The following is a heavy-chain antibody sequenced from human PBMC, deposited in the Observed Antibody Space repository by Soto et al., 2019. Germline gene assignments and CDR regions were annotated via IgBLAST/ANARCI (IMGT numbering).Heavy chain of an antibody. CDR2: IYYTGST. V-gene: IGHV4-59*01. J-gene: IGHJ4*02. Sequence: SETLSLTCTVCGVSIIPSYWSWIRQPPGKGLEWIGNIYYTGSTNNNPSLKSRVTISVDTSKNQFSLKLSSVTAADTATYYCARGVDGYSYRVDYWGQGAMVTVSS. D-gene: IGHD3-16*02. CDR3: ARGVDGYSYRVDY. CDR1: GVSIIPSY.